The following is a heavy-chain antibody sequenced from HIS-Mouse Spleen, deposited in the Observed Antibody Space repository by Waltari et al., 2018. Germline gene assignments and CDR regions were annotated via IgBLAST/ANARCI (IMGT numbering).Heavy chain of an antibody. CDR1: GFTFSSYA. J-gene: IGHJ4*02. Sequence: QVQLVESGGGVVQPGRSLRLSCAASGFTFSSYAMHWVRQAPGKVVEGVAVRSDDESNKYDADSVKGRFTISRDNSKNTLYLQMNSLRAEDTAVYYCARGPGIAAAGTSYFDYWGQGTLVTVSS. V-gene: IGHV3-30-3*01. CDR3: ARGPGIAAAGTSYFDY. D-gene: IGHD6-13*01. CDR2: RSDDESNK.